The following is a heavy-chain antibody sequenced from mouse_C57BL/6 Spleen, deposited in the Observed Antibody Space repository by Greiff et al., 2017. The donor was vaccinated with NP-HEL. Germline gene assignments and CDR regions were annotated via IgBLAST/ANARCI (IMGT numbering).Heavy chain of an antibody. V-gene: IGHV1-55*01. D-gene: IGHD3-1*01. CDR2: IYPGSGST. J-gene: IGHJ3*01. Sequence: VKLQQPGAELVKPGASVKMSCKASGYTFTSYWITWVKQRPGQGLEWIGDIYPGSGSTNYNEKFKSKATLTVDTSSSTAYMQLSSLTSEDSAVYYCARSGAARAWFAYWGQGTLVTVSA. CDR1: GYTFTSYW. CDR3: ARSGAARAWFAY.